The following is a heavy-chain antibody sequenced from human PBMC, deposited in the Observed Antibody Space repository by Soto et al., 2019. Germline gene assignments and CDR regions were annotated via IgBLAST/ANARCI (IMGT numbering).Heavy chain of an antibody. D-gene: IGHD3-10*01. Sequence: QVRLVQSGTEVKEPGASVKVSCKASGYTFTSYGISWVRQAPGQGLEWMGWISTYNGNTNYAQKLQGRVTMTTDTSTSTAYMELRSLRTDDTAVYYCARQILSYNWFDPWGQGTLVTVSS. J-gene: IGHJ5*02. CDR3: ARQILSYNWFDP. V-gene: IGHV1-18*01. CDR1: GYTFTSYG. CDR2: ISTYNGNT.